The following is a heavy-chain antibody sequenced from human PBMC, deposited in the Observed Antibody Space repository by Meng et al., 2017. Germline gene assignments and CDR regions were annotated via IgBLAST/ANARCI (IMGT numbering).Heavy chain of an antibody. Sequence: SETLSLTCTVSGGSISSSSYYWGWIRQPPGKGLEWIGSIYYSGSTYYNPSLKSRVTISVDTSKNQFSLKLSSVTAADTAVYYCARGFYYYGSGSYAVSHYYYGMDVWGQGTTVTVSS. J-gene: IGHJ6*02. CDR2: IYYSGST. V-gene: IGHV4-39*07. D-gene: IGHD3-10*01. CDR1: GGSISSSSYY. CDR3: ARGFYYYGSGSYAVSHYYYGMDV.